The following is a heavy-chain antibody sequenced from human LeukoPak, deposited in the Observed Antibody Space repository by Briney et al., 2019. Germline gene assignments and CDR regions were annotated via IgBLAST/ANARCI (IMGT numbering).Heavy chain of an antibody. D-gene: IGHD3-10*01. V-gene: IGHV4-34*01. J-gene: IGHJ6*04. CDR1: GGSFSGYY. Sequence: PSETLSLTCAVYGGSFSGYYWSWIRQPPGKGLEWIGEINHSGSTNYNPSLKSRVTISVDTSKNQFSLKLSSVTAADTAVYYCARVPVRGVQYYYYAMDVWGKGTTVTVSS. CDR2: INHSGST. CDR3: ARVPVRGVQYYYYAMDV.